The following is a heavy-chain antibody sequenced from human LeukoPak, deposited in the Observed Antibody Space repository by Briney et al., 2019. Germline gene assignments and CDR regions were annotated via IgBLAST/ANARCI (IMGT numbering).Heavy chain of an antibody. CDR2: ISGSGGST. D-gene: IGHD3-10*01. Sequence: GGSLRLSCAASGFTFSSYAMSWVRQAPGKGLEWVSAISGSGGSTYYADSVKGRFTISRDNSKNTLYLQMNSLRAEDTAVYYCAKDAVWFGELLNWFDPWGQGTLVTVSP. J-gene: IGHJ5*02. V-gene: IGHV3-23*01. CDR3: AKDAVWFGELLNWFDP. CDR1: GFTFSSYA.